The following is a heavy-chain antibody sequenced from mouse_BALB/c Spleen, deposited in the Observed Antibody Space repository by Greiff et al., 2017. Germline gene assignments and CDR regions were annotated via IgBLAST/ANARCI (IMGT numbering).Heavy chain of an antibody. Sequence: QVQLKESGPGLVAPSQSLSITCTVSGFSLTGYGVNWVRQPPGKGLEWLGMIWGDGSTDYNSALKSRLSISKDNSKSQVFLKMNSLQTDDTARYYCARDPYGNGAWFAYWGQGTLVTVSA. D-gene: IGHD2-1*01. CDR2: IWGDGST. CDR3: ARDPYGNGAWFAY. V-gene: IGHV2-6-7*01. J-gene: IGHJ3*01. CDR1: GFSLTGYG.